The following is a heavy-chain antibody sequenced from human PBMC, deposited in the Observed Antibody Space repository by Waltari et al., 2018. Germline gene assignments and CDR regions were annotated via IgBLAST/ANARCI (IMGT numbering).Heavy chain of an antibody. CDR1: GGSISSNNW. CDR3: ARARGEYDFWNGYNDQ. D-gene: IGHD3-3*01. V-gene: IGHV4-4*02. Sequence: QVQLQEPGPGLVKPSGTLSLTCAVSGGSISSNNWLSWVRQSPGKGLEWIGEIYHIGSPNYNPSLKSRVTISVDKSKNQFSLTLSSVTAADTAMYYCARARGEYDFWNGYNDQWGQGTLVTVTS. J-gene: IGHJ4*02. CDR2: IYHIGSP.